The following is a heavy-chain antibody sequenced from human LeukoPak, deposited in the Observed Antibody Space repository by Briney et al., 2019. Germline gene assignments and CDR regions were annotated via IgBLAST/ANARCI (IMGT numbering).Heavy chain of an antibody. CDR3: ARSGYYYGSGSYPPFQH. CDR2: INHSGST. CDR1: GGSFSGYY. D-gene: IGHD3-10*01. Sequence: SETLSLTCAVYGGSFSGYYWSWIRQPPGKGLEWIGEINHSGSTNYNPSLKSRVTISVDTSKNQFSLKLSSVTAADTAVYYCARSGYYYGSGSYPPFQHWGQGTLVTVSS. J-gene: IGHJ1*01. V-gene: IGHV4-34*01.